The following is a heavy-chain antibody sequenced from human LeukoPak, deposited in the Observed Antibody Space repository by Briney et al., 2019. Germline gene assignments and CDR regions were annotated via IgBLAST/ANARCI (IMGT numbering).Heavy chain of an antibody. CDR1: GGSFSGYY. CDR2: INHSGST. J-gene: IGHJ6*03. Sequence: SETLSLTCAVYGGSFSGYYWSWIRQPPGKGLEWMGEINHSGSTNYNPSLKSRVTISVDTSKNQFSLKLSSVTAADTAVYYCARLGCSGGSCYRYYYYYYMDVWGKGTTVTISS. D-gene: IGHD2-15*01. CDR3: ARLGCSGGSCYRYYYYYYMDV. V-gene: IGHV4-34*01.